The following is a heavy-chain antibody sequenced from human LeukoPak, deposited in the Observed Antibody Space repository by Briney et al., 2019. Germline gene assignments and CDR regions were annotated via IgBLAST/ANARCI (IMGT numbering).Heavy chain of an antibody. J-gene: IGHJ4*02. D-gene: IGHD3-16*02. CDR3: ANTYDSVWGSYRSYYFDY. V-gene: IGHV3-23*01. Sequence: GGSLRLSCAASGFTFSSYAMSWVRQAPGKGLEWVSAISGSGGSTYYADSVKGRFTISRDNSKNTLYLQMNSLRAEDTAVYYCANTYDSVWGSYRSYYFDYWGQGTLVTVSS. CDR1: GFTFSSYA. CDR2: ISGSGGST.